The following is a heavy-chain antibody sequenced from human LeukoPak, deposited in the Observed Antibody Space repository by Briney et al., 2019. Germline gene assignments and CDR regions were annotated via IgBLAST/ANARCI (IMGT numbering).Heavy chain of an antibody. CDR3: ARRKAAAGINWFDP. CDR2: IYYSGST. V-gene: IGHV4-59*08. D-gene: IGHD6-13*01. Sequence: SETLSLTCTVSGGSISSHYWSWIRQPPGKGLEWIGYIYYSGSTNYNPSLKSRVTISVDTSKNQFSLKLSSVTAADTAVYYCARRKAAAGINWFDPWGQGTLVTVSS. CDR1: GGSISSHY. J-gene: IGHJ5*02.